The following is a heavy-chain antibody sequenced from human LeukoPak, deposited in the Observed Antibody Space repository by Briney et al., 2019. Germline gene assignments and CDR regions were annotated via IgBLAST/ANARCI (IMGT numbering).Heavy chain of an antibody. Sequence: GGSLRLSCAASGFTFSSYAMSWVRQAPGKGLEWVSAISGSGGSTYYADSAKGRFTISRDNSKNTLYLQMNSLRAEDTAVYYCAKEGTIFGVVIPFFGYWGQGTLVTVSS. V-gene: IGHV3-23*01. J-gene: IGHJ4*02. D-gene: IGHD3-3*01. CDR3: AKEGTIFGVVIPFFGY. CDR1: GFTFSSYA. CDR2: ISGSGGST.